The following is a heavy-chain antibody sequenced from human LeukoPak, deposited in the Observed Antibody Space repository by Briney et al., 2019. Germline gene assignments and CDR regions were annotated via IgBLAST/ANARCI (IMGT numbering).Heavy chain of an antibody. Sequence: GGSLRLSCAASGFTFSSYAMSWVRQAPGKGLEWVSAISGSGGSTYYADSVKGRFTISRDNSKNTLYLQMNSRRSEARAVYYCAKDLRRGIVVVPAAEPPRGLDPWGHGTLVTVSS. CDR1: GFTFSSYA. D-gene: IGHD2-2*01. CDR2: ISGSGGST. CDR3: AKDLRRGIVVVPAAEPPRGLDP. J-gene: IGHJ5*02. V-gene: IGHV3-23*01.